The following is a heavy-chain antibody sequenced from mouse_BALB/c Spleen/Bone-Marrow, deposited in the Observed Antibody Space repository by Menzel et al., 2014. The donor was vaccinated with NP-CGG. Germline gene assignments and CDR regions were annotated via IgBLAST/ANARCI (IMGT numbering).Heavy chain of an antibody. D-gene: IGHD1-3*01. CDR1: GYTFTSYS. CDR2: INPYNDGT. CDR3: AWGGAHCFAY. V-gene: IGHV1-14*01. J-gene: IGHJ2*01. Sequence: EVQLQQSGPELVKPGASVKMSCKASGYTFTSYSLHWVKLKPGQGLEWIGDINPYNDGTKYNEKFKDKATLTSDKFSSAHYLELSIPTSDDSAVYYCAWGGAHCFAYWGQGTPLTVSS.